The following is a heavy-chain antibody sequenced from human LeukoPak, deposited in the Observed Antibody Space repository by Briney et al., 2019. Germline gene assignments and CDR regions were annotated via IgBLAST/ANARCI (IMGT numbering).Heavy chain of an antibody. J-gene: IGHJ4*02. D-gene: IGHD3-16*01. Sequence: SVKVSCKASGYTFTGCYMHWVPQAPGQGLEWRGWINPNSGGTNYAQKFQGRVTMTRDTSISTAYMELSRLRSDDTAGYCCASSPRGGFDYWGQGTLVTVSS. CDR2: INPNSGGT. V-gene: IGHV1-2*02. CDR1: GYTFTGCY. CDR3: ASSPRGGFDY.